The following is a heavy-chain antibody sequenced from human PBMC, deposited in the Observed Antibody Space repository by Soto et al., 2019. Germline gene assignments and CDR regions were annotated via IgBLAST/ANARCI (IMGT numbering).Heavy chain of an antibody. CDR3: ARDRTIAAANYNWFDP. Sequence: GGSLRLSCAASGFTFSSYAMHWDRQAPGKGLEWVAVISYDGINKYYADSVKGRFTISRDNSKNTLYLQMNGLRAEDTAVYYCARDRTIAAANYNWFDPWGQGTLVTVSS. V-gene: IGHV3-30-3*01. D-gene: IGHD6-13*01. CDR2: ISYDGINK. J-gene: IGHJ5*02. CDR1: GFTFSSYA.